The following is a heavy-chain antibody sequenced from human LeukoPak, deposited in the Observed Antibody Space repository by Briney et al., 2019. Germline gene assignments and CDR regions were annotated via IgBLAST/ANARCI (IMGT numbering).Heavy chain of an antibody. D-gene: IGHD6-25*01. CDR1: GYTFTSYD. Sequence: ASVKVSCKASGYTFTSYDINWVRQATGQGLEWMGWMNPNSGKTGYAQKFQGRVTMTRNTSISTAYMELSRLRSEDTAVYYCAIRLGWANSSGTPTGFDYWGQGTLVTVSS. J-gene: IGHJ4*02. CDR3: AIRLGWANSSGTPTGFDY. V-gene: IGHV1-8*01. CDR2: MNPNSGKT.